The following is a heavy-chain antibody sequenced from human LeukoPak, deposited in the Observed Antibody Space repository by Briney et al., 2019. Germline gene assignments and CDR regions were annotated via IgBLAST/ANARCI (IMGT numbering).Heavy chain of an antibody. D-gene: IGHD6-13*01. CDR3: AKRASAYSSSWYGGFDY. Sequence: ASVKVSRKASGYTFTGYYMHWVRQAPGQGLEWMGWINPNSGGTNYAQKFQGRVTMTRDTSISTAYMELSRLRSDDTAVYYCAKRASAYSSSWYGGFDYWGQGTLVTVSS. CDR1: GYTFTGYY. J-gene: IGHJ4*02. CDR2: INPNSGGT. V-gene: IGHV1-2*02.